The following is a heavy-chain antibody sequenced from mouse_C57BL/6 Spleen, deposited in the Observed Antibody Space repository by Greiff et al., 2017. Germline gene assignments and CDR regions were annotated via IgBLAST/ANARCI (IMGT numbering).Heavy chain of an antibody. CDR3: VYDGFAD. D-gene: IGHD2-12*01. CDR2: IDPSDSET. J-gene: IGHJ3*01. V-gene: IGHV1-52*01. Sequence: QVQLQQPGAELVRPGSSVKLSCKASGYTFTSYWMPWVKQRPIQGLEWIGNIDPSDSETHYNQKFKNKATLTVDKSSSAAYMQLSSLTSEDAAVYYSVYDGFADWGQGTLVTVSS. CDR1: GYTFTSYW.